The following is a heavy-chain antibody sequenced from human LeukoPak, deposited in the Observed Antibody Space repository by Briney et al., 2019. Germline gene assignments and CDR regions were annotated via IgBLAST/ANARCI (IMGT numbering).Heavy chain of an antibody. CDR3: ARQEFAYCGGDCRSWHPDY. CDR1: GYSFTSYW. V-gene: IGHV5-10-1*01. Sequence: GESLKISCKGSGYSFTSYWISWVRQMPGKGLEWMGRIDPSDSYTNYSPSFQGHVTISADKSISTAYLQWSSLKASDTAMYYCARQEFAYCGGDCRSWHPDYWGQGTLVTVSS. J-gene: IGHJ4*02. CDR2: IDPSDSYT. D-gene: IGHD2-21*02.